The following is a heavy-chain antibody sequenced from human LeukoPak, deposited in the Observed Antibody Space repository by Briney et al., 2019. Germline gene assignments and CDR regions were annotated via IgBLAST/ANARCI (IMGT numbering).Heavy chain of an antibody. Sequence: PSETLSLTCAVYGGSFSGYYWSWIRQPPGKGLEWIGEINHSGSTNYNPSLKSRVTISVDTSKNQFSLKLSSVTAADTAVYYCEKERSEYYDYWCSYSKRAPYKYYYMDVWGKGTTVTVSS. D-gene: IGHD3-3*01. J-gene: IGHJ6*03. CDR2: INHSGST. CDR1: GGSFSGYY. V-gene: IGHV4-34*01. CDR3: EKERSEYYDYWCSYSKRAPYKYYYMDV.